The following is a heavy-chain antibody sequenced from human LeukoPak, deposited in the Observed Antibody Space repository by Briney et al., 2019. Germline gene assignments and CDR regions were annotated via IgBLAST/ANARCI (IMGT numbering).Heavy chain of an antibody. Sequence: SETLSLTYSVSSGFITAYYWSWIRQPPGKGLEWIGYVYYSGSTEYNPSLRSRVTISLEMSTHQFSLNLTSVTAADTAVYYCATNTGTVFDYWGQGALVTVSS. V-gene: IGHV4-59*01. CDR3: ATNTGTVFDY. CDR2: VYYSGST. D-gene: IGHD7-27*01. J-gene: IGHJ4*02. CDR1: SGFITAYY.